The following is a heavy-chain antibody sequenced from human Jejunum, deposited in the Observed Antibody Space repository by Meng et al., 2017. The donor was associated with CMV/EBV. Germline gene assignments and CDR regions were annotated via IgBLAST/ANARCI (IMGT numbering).Heavy chain of an antibody. D-gene: IGHD3-3*01. J-gene: IGHJ4*02. CDR1: GLRFSDNS. CDR2: LYTGGSA. CDR3: AREQMGAWSGYSDY. V-gene: IGHV3-53*01. Sequence: SGLRFSDNSMVWVRQVAGKGLQWVSTLYTGGSAHYAPSVEGRFTISKDNSNNMVYLQMNSLGAEDTAVYYCAREQMGAWSGYSDYWGQGVRVTVSS.